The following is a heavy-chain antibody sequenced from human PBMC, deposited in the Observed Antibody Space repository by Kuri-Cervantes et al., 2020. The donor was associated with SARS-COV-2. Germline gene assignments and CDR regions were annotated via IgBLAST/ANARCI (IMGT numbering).Heavy chain of an antibody. J-gene: IGHJ4*02. Sequence: GGSLRLSCEVSGFLFSASAMHWVRQAPGKGLEWVAVISYDGSNKYYADSVTGRFTISRDNSKNTLYLQMNSLRAEDTAVYYCAKDSRPHDYDFWSGYYSDFDYWGQGTLVTVSS. CDR2: ISYDGSNK. CDR3: AKDSRPHDYDFWSGYYSDFDY. CDR1: GFLFSASA. V-gene: IGHV3-30-3*01. D-gene: IGHD3-3*01.